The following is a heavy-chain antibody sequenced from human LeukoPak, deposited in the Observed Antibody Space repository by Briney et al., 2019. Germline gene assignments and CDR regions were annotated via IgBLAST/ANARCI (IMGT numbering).Heavy chain of an antibody. CDR2: VTSSSTYI. V-gene: IGHV3-21*01. CDR3: TRGTGSYDY. D-gene: IGHD1-26*01. J-gene: IGHJ4*02. CDR1: GFTFSRYT. Sequence: GGSLRLSCAASGFTFSRYTVNWVRQAPGKGLEWVSSVTSSSTYIYYADSVKGRFTISRDNAKNSLYLHMNSLRAEDTAVYYCTRGTGSYDYWGQGTRVTVSS.